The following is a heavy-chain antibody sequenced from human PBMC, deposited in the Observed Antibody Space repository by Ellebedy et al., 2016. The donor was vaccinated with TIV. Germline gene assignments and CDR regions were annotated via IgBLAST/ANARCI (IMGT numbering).Heavy chain of an antibody. CDR2: IRPSSDAI. V-gene: IGHV3-11*01. Sequence: GESLKISCVVSGVIFSGSYMSWIRQAPGKGLEWISYIRPSSDAIYYADSVKGRFTISRDNARNSLSLQMSSLRAEDTAIYYCTRDYERLNFDYWGQGTLVTVSS. CDR1: GVIFSGSY. CDR3: TRDYERLNFDY. D-gene: IGHD6-25*01. J-gene: IGHJ4*02.